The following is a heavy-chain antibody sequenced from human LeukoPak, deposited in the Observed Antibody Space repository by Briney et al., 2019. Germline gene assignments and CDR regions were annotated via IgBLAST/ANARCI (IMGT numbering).Heavy chain of an antibody. CDR2: INHSGST. Sequence: LGTPSLPCAVYGGSFSGYYWSWIRQPPGEGLEWIGEINHSGSTNYNPSLKSRVTISVDTSKNQFSLKLSSVTAADTAVYYCARGQKAVAGTPDYWGQGTLVTVSS. CDR3: ARGQKAVAGTPDY. CDR1: GGSFSGYY. V-gene: IGHV4-34*01. D-gene: IGHD6-19*01. J-gene: IGHJ4*02.